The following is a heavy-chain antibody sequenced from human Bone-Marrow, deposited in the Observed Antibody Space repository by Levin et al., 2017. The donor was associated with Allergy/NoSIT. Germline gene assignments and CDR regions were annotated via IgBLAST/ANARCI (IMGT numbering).Heavy chain of an antibody. D-gene: IGHD6-19*01. CDR2: INPSGGST. Sequence: GESLKISCKASGYTFTSYYMHWVRQAPGQGLEWMGIINPSGGSTTYAQKFQGRVTMTRDTSTSTVYMELRSLRSEDTAVYYCTRDRIAVAATGGDYWGQGTLVTVSS. CDR1: GYTFTSYY. V-gene: IGHV1-46*01. CDR3: TRDRIAVAATGGDY. J-gene: IGHJ4*02.